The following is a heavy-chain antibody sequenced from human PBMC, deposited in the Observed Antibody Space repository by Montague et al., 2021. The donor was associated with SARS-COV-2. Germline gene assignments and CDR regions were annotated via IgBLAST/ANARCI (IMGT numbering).Heavy chain of an antibody. CDR3: VAGGDSAKAGAY. Sequence: SETLSPTCTVSGGSIANSHKYWGWVRQPPGKGLEWIGSVLYTGTPXDHPSLTARVTISLDTSKNQFSLKMYSVTAADTATYFCVAGGDSAKAGAYWGQGTLVTVSS. J-gene: IGHJ4*02. CDR2: VLYTGTP. CDR1: GGSIANSHKY. D-gene: IGHD3-16*01. V-gene: IGHV4-39*07.